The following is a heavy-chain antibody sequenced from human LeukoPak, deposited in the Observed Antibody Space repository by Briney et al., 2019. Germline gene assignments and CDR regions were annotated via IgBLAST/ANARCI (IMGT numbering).Heavy chain of an antibody. Sequence: SETLSLTCAVSGGSISSSNWWSWVRQPPGKSLEWIGEIYHSGSTNYNPSLKSRVTISVDKSKNQFSLKLTSVTAADTAVYYCATDQVVGSTRYSWFDPWGQGTLVTVSS. CDR1: GGSISSSNW. V-gene: IGHV4-4*02. CDR3: ATDQVVGSTRYSWFDP. J-gene: IGHJ5*02. CDR2: IYHSGST. D-gene: IGHD1-26*01.